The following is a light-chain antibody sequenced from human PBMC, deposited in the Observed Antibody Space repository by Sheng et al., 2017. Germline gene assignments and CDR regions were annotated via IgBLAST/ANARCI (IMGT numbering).Light chain of an antibody. CDR1: KLGDKY. J-gene: IGLJ3*02. V-gene: IGLV3-1*01. CDR3: QAWDSSTGV. CDR2: QDN. Sequence: SYELTQPPSVSVSPGQTASITCSGDKLGDKYVCWYQQKPGQSPVLLIYQDNKRPSGIPERFSGSNSGNTATLTISGTQAMDEADYHCQAWDSSTGVFGGGTKLSVL.